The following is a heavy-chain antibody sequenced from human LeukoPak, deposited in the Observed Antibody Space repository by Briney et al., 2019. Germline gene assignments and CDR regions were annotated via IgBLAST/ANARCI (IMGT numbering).Heavy chain of an antibody. CDR3: ATPYSGGYQGLDI. CDR1: GGSFSSNKYY. CDR2: IYYSGST. D-gene: IGHD1-26*01. V-gene: IGHV4-39*01. Sequence: PSETLSLTCTVSGGSFSSNKYYWGWIRQPPGKGLEWIGSIYYSGSTYYNPTLKSRVTIFVDTSKNQFSVKLSSVTAADTAVYYCATPYSGGYQGLDIWGQGAMVTVSS. J-gene: IGHJ3*02.